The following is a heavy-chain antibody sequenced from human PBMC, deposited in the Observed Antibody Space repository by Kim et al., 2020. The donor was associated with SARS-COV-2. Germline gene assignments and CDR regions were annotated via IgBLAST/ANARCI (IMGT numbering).Heavy chain of an antibody. D-gene: IGHD3-9*01. CDR2: IYTGGKT. CDR3: ARGLSEDWLSAFDI. V-gene: IGHV3-53*01. CDR1: GFSVTSNY. J-gene: IGHJ3*02. Sequence: GGSLRLSCAASGFSVTSNYMYWVRQAPGKGLEWVSVIYTGGKTYYAESVKGRFTVSRDRSENTVYLEMTSLRAEDTAVYYCARGLSEDWLSAFDIWGQGKVVTVSP.